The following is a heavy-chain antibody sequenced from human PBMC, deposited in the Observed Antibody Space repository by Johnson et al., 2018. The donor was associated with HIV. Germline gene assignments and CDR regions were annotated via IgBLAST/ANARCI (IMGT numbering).Heavy chain of an antibody. D-gene: IGHD3-9*01. CDR3: ARTEYFGWDRSHAFDI. CDR1: GFTFSSYW. Sequence: VQLVESGGDLVQPGGSLRLSCAASGFTFSSYWMSWVRQAPGKGLEWVANIKQDGSEKYYVDSVKGRFTISRDNAKNSLYLQMNSLRAEDTALYYCARTEYFGWDRSHAFDIWGQGTMVTVSS. CDR2: IKQDGSEK. J-gene: IGHJ3*02. V-gene: IGHV3-7*05.